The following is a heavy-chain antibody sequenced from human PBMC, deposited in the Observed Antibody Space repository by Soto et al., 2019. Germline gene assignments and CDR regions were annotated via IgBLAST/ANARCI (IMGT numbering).Heavy chain of an antibody. J-gene: IGHJ5*02. V-gene: IGHV3-13*01. CDR3: ARGSVSIRYCSGGSCYRDNWFDP. Sequence: GGSLRLSCAASGFTFSSYDMHWVRQATGKGLEWVSAIGTAGDTYYPGSVKGRFTISRENAKNSLYLQMNSLRAGDTAVYYCARGSVSIRYCSGGSCYRDNWFDPWGQGTLVTVSS. D-gene: IGHD2-15*01. CDR2: IGTAGDT. CDR1: GFTFSSYD.